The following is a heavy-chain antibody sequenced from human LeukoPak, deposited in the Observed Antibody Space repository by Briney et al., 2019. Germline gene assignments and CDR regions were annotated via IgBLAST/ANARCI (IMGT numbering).Heavy chain of an antibody. CDR3: ARSVAAAGTDY. J-gene: IGHJ4*02. V-gene: IGHV4-59*01. CDR2: IYYSGGT. Sequence: SETLSLTCTVSGGSISSYYWSWIRQPPGKGLEWIGYIYYSGGTNYNPSLKSRVTISVDTSKNQFSLKLSSVTAADTAVYYCARSVAAAGTDYWGQGTLVTVSS. D-gene: IGHD6-13*01. CDR1: GGSISSYY.